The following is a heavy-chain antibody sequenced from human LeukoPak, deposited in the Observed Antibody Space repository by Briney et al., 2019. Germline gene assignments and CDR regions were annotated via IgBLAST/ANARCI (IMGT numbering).Heavy chain of an antibody. V-gene: IGHV3-23*01. J-gene: IGHJ4*02. CDR2: ISGSGGST. D-gene: IGHD3-22*01. Sequence: PGGSLRLSCAASGFTFSNYYMSWVRQAPGKGLEWVSAISGSGGSTYYADSVKGRFTISRDNSKNTLYLQMNSLRAEDTAVYYCASTMIVVIIRYYFDYWGQGTLVTVSS. CDR3: ASTMIVVIIRYYFDY. CDR1: GFTFSNYY.